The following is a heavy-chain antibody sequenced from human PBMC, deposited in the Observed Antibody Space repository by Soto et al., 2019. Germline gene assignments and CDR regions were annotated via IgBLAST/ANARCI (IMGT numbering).Heavy chain of an antibody. J-gene: IGHJ6*02. CDR2: IYPGDSDT. Sequence: GESLKISCKGSGYSFTSYWIGWVRQMPGKGLEWMGIIYPGDSDTRYSPSFQGQVTISADKSISTAYLQWSSLRASDTAMYYCARVARGLNYYYGMDVWGQGTTVTVSS. D-gene: IGHD6-25*01. CDR1: GYSFTSYW. CDR3: ARVARGLNYYYGMDV. V-gene: IGHV5-51*01.